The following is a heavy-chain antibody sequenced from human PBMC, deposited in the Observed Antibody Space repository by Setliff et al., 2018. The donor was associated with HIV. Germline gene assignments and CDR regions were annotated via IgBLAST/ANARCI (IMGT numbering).Heavy chain of an antibody. CDR2: IYESAYS. D-gene: IGHD3-10*01. J-gene: IGHJ4*02. CDR1: GGSMDNYY. CDR3: ARAPMHRGVVAWSLYYFDY. V-gene: IGHV4-59*01. Sequence: SETLSLTCIVSGGSMDNYYWNWVRQTPGKGLEWIGYIYESAYSHYTVSLRSRVTISMDTSKNQFSLTLRSVTAADRAVYYCARAPMHRGVVAWSLYYFDYWGQGALVTVSS.